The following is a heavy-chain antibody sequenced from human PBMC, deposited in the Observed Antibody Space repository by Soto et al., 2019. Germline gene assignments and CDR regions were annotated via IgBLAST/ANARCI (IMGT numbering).Heavy chain of an antibody. D-gene: IGHD3-22*01. CDR1: GGSLSWYY. CDR2: IYYSGST. V-gene: IGHV4-59*01. CDR3: ASQNYYDLYYGMDV. J-gene: IGHJ6*02. Sequence: PSETPSPPCTVSGGSLSWYYLGWVPQPPGKGLEWIGYIYYSGSTNYTPSLKSRVTISVDTSKNQFSLKLSSVTAADTAVYYCASQNYYDLYYGMDVWGQGTTVTVSS.